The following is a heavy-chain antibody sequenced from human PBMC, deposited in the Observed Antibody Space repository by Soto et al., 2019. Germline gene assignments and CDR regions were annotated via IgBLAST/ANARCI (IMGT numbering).Heavy chain of an antibody. CDR3: AREVYDSSGYYYVGWFDP. CDR2: ISSSSSTI. Sequence: EVQLVESGGGLVQPGGSLRLSCAASGFTFSSYSMNWVRQAPGKGLEWVSYISSSSSTIYYADYVKGRFTISRDNAKNSLYLQMNSLRDEDTAVYYCAREVYDSSGYYYVGWFDPWGQGTLVTVSS. D-gene: IGHD3-22*01. CDR1: GFTFSSYS. J-gene: IGHJ5*02. V-gene: IGHV3-48*02.